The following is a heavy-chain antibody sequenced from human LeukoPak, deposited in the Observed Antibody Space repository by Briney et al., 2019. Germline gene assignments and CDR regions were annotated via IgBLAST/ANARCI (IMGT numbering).Heavy chain of an antibody. CDR1: EFTYG. D-gene: IGHD1-26*01. CDR2: TRNEANIYTT. J-gene: IGHJ3*02. Sequence: GGSLRLSCAASEFTYGMNWVRQAPGKGLEWVGRTRNEANIYTTKYAASVKGRFTISRDDSKNSLYLQMNSLKTEDTAVYYCASPVGATTVRAFDIWGQGTMVTVSS. V-gene: IGHV3-72*01. CDR3: ASPVGATTVRAFDI.